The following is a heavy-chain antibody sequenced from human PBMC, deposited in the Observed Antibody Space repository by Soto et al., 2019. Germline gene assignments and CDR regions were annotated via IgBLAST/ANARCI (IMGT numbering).Heavy chain of an antibody. CDR3: AREGVSGWYGIHYYYGMDV. Sequence: QVQLVESGGGVVQPGRSLRLSCAASGFTFSSYGMHWVRQAPGKGLEWVAVIWYDGSNKYYADSVKGRFTISRDNSKNTLYLQMNSLRAEDTAVYYCAREGVSGWYGIHYYYGMDVWGQGTTVTVSS. V-gene: IGHV3-33*01. J-gene: IGHJ6*02. CDR2: IWYDGSNK. CDR1: GFTFSSYG. D-gene: IGHD6-19*01.